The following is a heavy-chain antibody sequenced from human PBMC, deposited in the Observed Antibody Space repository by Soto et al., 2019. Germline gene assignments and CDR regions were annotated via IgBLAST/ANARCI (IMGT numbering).Heavy chain of an antibody. CDR2: IRQDGGDK. CDR1: GFTFSSYW. CDR3: VRDAVVSGVDYFDQ. V-gene: IGHV3-7*01. Sequence: GGSLRLSCAASGFTFSSYWMAWVRQAPGKGLEWVANIRQDGGDKYFLESVKGRFTISRDNAKNSLYLQMNTLRVEDTATYYCVRDAVVSGVDYFDQWGQGT. D-gene: IGHD2-8*01. J-gene: IGHJ4*02.